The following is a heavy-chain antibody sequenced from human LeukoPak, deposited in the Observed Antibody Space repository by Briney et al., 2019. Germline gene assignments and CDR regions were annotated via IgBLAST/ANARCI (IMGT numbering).Heavy chain of an antibody. CDR1: GFTFSSYG. CDR3: AKGYYGSGSYLDY. J-gene: IGHJ4*02. D-gene: IGHD3-10*01. V-gene: IGHV3-30*18. Sequence: GGSLRLSCAASGFTFSSYGMHWVRKAPGKGLEWVAVISYDGSNKYYADSVKGRFAITRDNSKNTLYLQMNSLRAEDTAVYYCAKGYYGSGSYLDYWGQGTLVTVSS. CDR2: ISYDGSNK.